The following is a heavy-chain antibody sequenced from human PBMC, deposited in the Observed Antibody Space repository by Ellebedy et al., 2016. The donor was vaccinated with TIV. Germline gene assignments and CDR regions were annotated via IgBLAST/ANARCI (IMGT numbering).Heavy chain of an antibody. J-gene: IGHJ4*01. CDR2: INEDGGDQ. Sequence: GESLKISCAASGFSFSRYWMTWVRQAPGKGLEWVANINEDGGDQNYVDSVKGRFTISRDNAKNSLYLQMNSLRDEDTAEYYCARDGTFNLDHWGQGTLVTVSS. V-gene: IGHV3-7*01. CDR1: GFSFSRYW. CDR3: ARDGTFNLDH. D-gene: IGHD3-16*01.